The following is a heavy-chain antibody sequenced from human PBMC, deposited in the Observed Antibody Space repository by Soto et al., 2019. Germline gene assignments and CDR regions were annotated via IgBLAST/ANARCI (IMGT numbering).Heavy chain of an antibody. V-gene: IGHV4-39*01. J-gene: IGHJ4*02. D-gene: IGHD2-15*01. Sequence: SETLSLTCTVSGDSISSSNYYWGWIRQPPGRGLEWIGSISYSGSPYYNPSLKSRVTISVDTSKNQFSLKLSSVTAADKAVYYCASPTSGGTLLTPLFHWGQGTLVTVSS. CDR2: ISYSGSP. CDR1: GDSISSSNYY. CDR3: ASPTSGGTLLTPLFH.